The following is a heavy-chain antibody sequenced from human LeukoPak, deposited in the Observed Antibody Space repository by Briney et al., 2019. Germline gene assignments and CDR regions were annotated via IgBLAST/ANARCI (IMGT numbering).Heavy chain of an antibody. CDR3: AKEGLYGSNYFDY. D-gene: IGHD3-10*01. J-gene: IGHJ4*02. CDR1: GFTFSSYS. V-gene: IGHV3-21*01. Sequence: GGSLRLSCAASGFTFSSYSMNWVRQAPGKGLEWVSSISSSSSYIYYADSVKGRFTISRDNAKNTLYLQMNSLRAEDTAVYYCAKEGLYGSNYFDYWGQGTLVTVSS. CDR2: ISSSSSYI.